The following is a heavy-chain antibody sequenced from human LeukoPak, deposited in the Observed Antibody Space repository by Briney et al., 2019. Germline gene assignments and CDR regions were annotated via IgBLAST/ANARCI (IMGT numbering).Heavy chain of an antibody. CDR2: INIDGTST. Sequence: QAGGSLRLSCAASGFTFSNYWMHWVRQVPGKGLVCVSRINIDGTSTSYADSVKGRFTISRDNAKNALYLQMNSLRAEDTAVYYCARGSSGWYGIDYWGQGALVNVSS. J-gene: IGHJ4*02. V-gene: IGHV3-74*01. CDR1: GFTFSNYW. D-gene: IGHD6-19*01. CDR3: ARGSSGWYGIDY.